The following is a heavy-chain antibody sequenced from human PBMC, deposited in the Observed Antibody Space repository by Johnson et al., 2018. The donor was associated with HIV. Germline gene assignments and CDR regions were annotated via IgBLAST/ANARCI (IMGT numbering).Heavy chain of an antibody. CDR2: IYSGGST. CDR1: GFTFDDYG. J-gene: IGHJ3*02. V-gene: IGHV3-NL1*01. CDR3: ATQVDTVMRIGSNAFDI. Sequence: QVQLVESGGGVVRPGGSLRLSCAASGFTFDDYGMTWVRQAPGKGLEWVSVIYSGGSTYYADSVKGRFTISRDNSKNTLYLQMNSLRAEDTAVYYCATQVDTVMRIGSNAFDIWGQGTMVTVSS. D-gene: IGHD5-18*01.